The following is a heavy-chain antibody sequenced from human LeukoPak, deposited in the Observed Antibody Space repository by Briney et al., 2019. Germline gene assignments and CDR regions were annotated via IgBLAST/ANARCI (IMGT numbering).Heavy chain of an antibody. J-gene: IGHJ5*02. D-gene: IGHD2-15*01. CDR2: IYSGGHI. CDR3: ARDGEDPRRIVAVVAATHGWFDP. V-gene: IGHV3-53*05. Sequence: GGSLRLSCAASGFTVSSNYISWVRQAPGKGLEWVSGIYSGGHIYYADSVKGRFTISRDNSKNTLYLQMNSLRSEDTAVYYCARDGEDPRRIVAVVAATHGWFDPWGQGTLVTVSS. CDR1: GFTVSSNY.